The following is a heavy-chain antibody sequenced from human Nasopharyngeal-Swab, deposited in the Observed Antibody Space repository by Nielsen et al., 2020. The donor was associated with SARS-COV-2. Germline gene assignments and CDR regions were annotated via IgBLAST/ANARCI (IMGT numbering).Heavy chain of an antibody. Sequence: SETLSLTCTVSGASVSSSNHYWGWIRQPPGKGLEWIGSVYYSGTTHYNPSLKSRVTVSVGTSKNQFSLKLNSVSAADTAVYYCVSERFVDWLPFDTWGQGTLVTVSS. CDR3: VSERFVDWLPFDT. D-gene: IGHD3/OR15-3a*01. CDR1: GASVSSSNHY. V-gene: IGHV4-39*07. CDR2: VYYSGTT. J-gene: IGHJ4*02.